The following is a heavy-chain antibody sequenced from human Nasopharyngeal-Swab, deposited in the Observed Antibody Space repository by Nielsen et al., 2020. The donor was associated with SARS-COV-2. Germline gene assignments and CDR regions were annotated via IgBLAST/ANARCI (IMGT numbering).Heavy chain of an antibody. J-gene: IGHJ4*02. D-gene: IGHD2-2*02. V-gene: IGHV3-15*01. CDR3: TTQPSAIDY. CDR1: GFTFINAW. Sequence: GESLKISCAASGFTFINAWMTWVRQAPGKGLEWVGRIKSKTDGGTTDYAAPVKGRFTILGDDSKNTLYLQMNSLKTEDTAVYYCTTQPSAIDYWGQGTLVTVSS. CDR2: IKSKTDGGTT.